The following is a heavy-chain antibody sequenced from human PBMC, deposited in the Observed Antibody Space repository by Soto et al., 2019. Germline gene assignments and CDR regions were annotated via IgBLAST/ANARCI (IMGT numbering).Heavy chain of an antibody. CDR3: ARGLFRFGTLHFDY. D-gene: IGHD3-10*01. CDR1: GGSISSGDYY. J-gene: IGHJ4*02. CDR2: IYYSGST. Sequence: SETLSLTGTVSGGSISSGDYYWSWIRQPPGKGLEWIGYIYYSGSTYYNPSLKSRVTISVDTSKNQFSLKLSSVTAADTAVYYCARGLFRFGTLHFDYWGQGTLVTVSS. V-gene: IGHV4-30-4*01.